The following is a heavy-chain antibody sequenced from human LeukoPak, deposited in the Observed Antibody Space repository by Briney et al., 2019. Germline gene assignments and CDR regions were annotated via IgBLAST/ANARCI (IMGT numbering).Heavy chain of an antibody. CDR1: GFIFSSYW. Sequence: GGSLRLSCAASGFIFSSYWMHWVRQAPGKGLVWVSRIKSDGSNTNYADSVKGRFTISRDNAKNTLYLQMNSLRAEDTAVYYCARSRGPYCSGGSCHQAPSSYMDVWGKGTTVTVSS. CDR2: IKSDGSNT. V-gene: IGHV3-74*01. D-gene: IGHD2-15*01. J-gene: IGHJ6*03. CDR3: ARSRGPYCSGGSCHQAPSSYMDV.